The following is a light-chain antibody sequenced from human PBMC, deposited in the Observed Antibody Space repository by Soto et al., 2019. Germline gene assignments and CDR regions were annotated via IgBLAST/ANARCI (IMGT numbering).Light chain of an antibody. V-gene: IGLV1-44*01. CDR1: SSNIGSNT. CDR3: AAWDDSLNGPVV. J-gene: IGLJ2*01. CDR2: SNN. Sequence: QSVLTQPPSASGTPGQRVTISCSGSSSNIGSNTVNWYQQLPGTAPKPLIYSNNQRPSGVPDRFSGSKSGTSASLAISGLQSEDEADYYCAAWDDSLNGPVVFGGGPTVTVL.